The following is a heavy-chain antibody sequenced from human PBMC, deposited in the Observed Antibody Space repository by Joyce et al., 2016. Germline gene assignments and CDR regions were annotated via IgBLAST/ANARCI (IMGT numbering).Heavy chain of an antibody. CDR1: GYTFTDYY. V-gene: IGHV1-2*02. Sequence: QVQLVQSGAAVKKPGASVKVSCKASGYTFTDYYMHWGRQAPGQGLEGMGGINPNSGGANYAQKFQGRVTMTRDTSVSTAYMELSRLRSDDTAVYYCARGGYFGPYYFDYWGQGTLVTVSS. CDR3: ARGGYFGPYYFDY. D-gene: IGHD3-22*01. J-gene: IGHJ4*02. CDR2: INPNSGGA.